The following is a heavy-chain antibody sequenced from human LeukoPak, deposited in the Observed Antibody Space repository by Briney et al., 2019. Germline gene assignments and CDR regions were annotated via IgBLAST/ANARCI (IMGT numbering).Heavy chain of an antibody. CDR3: AKDIRVWGSYRYPCLDY. Sequence: GGSPRLSCAASGFPFSSYGMHWVRQAPGKGLEWVAVIWYDGSKKYYGDSVKGRFTTSRDNSKNTLYLQVNSLRAEDTAVYYCAKDIRVWGSYRYPCLDYWGQGTLVTVSA. J-gene: IGHJ4*02. V-gene: IGHV3-30*02. CDR2: IWYDGSKK. CDR1: GFPFSSYG. D-gene: IGHD3-16*02.